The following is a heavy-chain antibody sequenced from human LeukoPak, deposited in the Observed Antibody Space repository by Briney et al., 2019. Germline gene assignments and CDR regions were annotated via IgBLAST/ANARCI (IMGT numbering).Heavy chain of an antibody. CDR1: GFTVSSNY. J-gene: IGHJ4*02. Sequence: QAGGSLRLSCAASGFTVSSNYMSWVRQAPGKELEWVSVIYSGGSTYYADSVKGRFTISRDNSKNTLYLQMNSLRAEDTAVYYCAREALWAYYFDYWGQGTLVTVSS. CDR3: AREALWAYYFDY. V-gene: IGHV3-66*01. CDR2: IYSGGST. D-gene: IGHD3-10*01.